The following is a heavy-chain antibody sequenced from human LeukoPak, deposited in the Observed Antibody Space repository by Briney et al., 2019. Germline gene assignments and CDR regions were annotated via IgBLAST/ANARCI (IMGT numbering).Heavy chain of an antibody. V-gene: IGHV4-34*01. Sequence: PSETLSLTCAVYGGSFSGYYWSWIRQPPGKGLEWIGEINHSGSTNYNPSLKSRVTISVDTSKNQFSLKLSSVTAADTAVYYCARLYYGFWSGYYKYFDYWGQGTLVTVSS. CDR2: INHSGST. CDR1: GGSFSGYY. D-gene: IGHD3-3*01. J-gene: IGHJ4*02. CDR3: ARLYYGFWSGYYKYFDY.